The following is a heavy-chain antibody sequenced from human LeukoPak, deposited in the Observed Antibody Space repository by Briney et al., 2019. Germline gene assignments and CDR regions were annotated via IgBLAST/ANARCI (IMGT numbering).Heavy chain of an antibody. Sequence: SGGSLRLSCAASGFTFTNCAMTWVRQAPGKGLEWVSSISGSGSSTYYADSAKGRFTISRDNSKNTVYLQMNSLSVEDTAVYYCAEDQSRVGASDPFDSWGQGTLVTVSS. D-gene: IGHD1-26*01. V-gene: IGHV3-23*01. J-gene: IGHJ5*01. CDR3: AEDQSRVGASDPFDS. CDR2: ISGSGSST. CDR1: GFTFTNCA.